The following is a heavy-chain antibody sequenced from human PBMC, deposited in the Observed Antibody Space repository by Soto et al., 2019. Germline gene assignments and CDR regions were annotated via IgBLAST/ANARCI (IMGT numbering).Heavy chain of an antibody. CDR1: GLTFRNDW. CDR3: AVYGYGVSAAAY. Sequence: GGSLRLSCAGSGLTFRNDWLSWVRQAPGKGLEWVANINQDGSERYYVDSVRGRFTISRDNVEDSLYLQLNSLRPEDTAVYYCAVYGYGVSAAAYWGQGTMVTVYS. V-gene: IGHV3-7*03. J-gene: IGHJ4*02. D-gene: IGHD4-17*01. CDR2: INQDGSER.